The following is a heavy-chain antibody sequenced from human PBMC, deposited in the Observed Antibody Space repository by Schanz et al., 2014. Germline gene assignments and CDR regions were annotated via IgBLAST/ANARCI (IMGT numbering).Heavy chain of an antibody. CDR1: GYSFSAYY. CDR2: FTHI. V-gene: IGHV1-2*06. J-gene: IGHJ4*02. CDR3: VRDGDERLVVIFDQ. D-gene: IGHD3-22*01. Sequence: QVQLVQSGAELKNPGASVKVSCKASGYSFSAYYIHWMRQAPGQGLEWLGRFTHISQKFQGRVTMTTDTSTSTAYMELRNLRSDDTAVYYCVRDGDERLVVIFDQWGQGTLVTVSS.